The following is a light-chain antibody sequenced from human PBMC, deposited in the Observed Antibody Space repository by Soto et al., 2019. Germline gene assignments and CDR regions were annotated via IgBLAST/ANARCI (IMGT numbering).Light chain of an antibody. CDR2: TND. Sequence: QSVLTQSPSASGTPGQRVTISCSGSSSNIGSKPINWYQHLPGTAPKLLIFTNDRRPSGVPDRFSGSKSGTSGSLAITGLQSDDEADYYCATWDDSLKGPVFGGGTKLTVL. J-gene: IGLJ3*02. CDR3: ATWDDSLKGPV. V-gene: IGLV1-44*01. CDR1: SSNIGSKP.